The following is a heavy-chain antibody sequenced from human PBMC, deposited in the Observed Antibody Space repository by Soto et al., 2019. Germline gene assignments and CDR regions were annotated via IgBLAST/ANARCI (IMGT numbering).Heavy chain of an antibody. CDR3: AKDFYGSGYYYYYYYGMVV. D-gene: IGHD3-10*01. CDR2: ISAYNGNT. CDR1: GGTVSRYG. Sequence: KGCGGTVSRYGSRRGQQNQGQGLEWMGWISAYNGNTNYAQKLQGRVTMTTDTSTSTAYMELRSLRSDDTAVYYCAKDFYGSGYYYYYYYGMVVGGQVTTVSVSS. J-gene: IGHJ6*02. V-gene: IGHV1-18*01.